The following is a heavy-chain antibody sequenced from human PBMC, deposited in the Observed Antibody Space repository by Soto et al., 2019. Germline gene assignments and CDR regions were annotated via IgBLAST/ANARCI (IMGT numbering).Heavy chain of an antibody. Sequence: QVQLVQSGAEVKKPGASVKVSCKTSGDTFIGYYMHWVRQAPGQGLEWMGWINPNSGDTKYAQKFQGLVTMTRDTSVSTAYMELSRLTADDTAVYYCAREGGYCSGGSCFDYWGQGTLVTVSS. J-gene: IGHJ4*02. CDR2: INPNSGDT. CDR1: GDTFIGYY. D-gene: IGHD2-15*01. CDR3: AREGGYCSGGSCFDY. V-gene: IGHV1-2*04.